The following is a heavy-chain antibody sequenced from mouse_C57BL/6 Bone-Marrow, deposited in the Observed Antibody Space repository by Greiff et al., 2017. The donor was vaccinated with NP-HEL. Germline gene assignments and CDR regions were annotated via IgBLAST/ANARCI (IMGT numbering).Heavy chain of an antibody. Sequence: VQLQQSGAELARPGASVKLSCKASGYTFTSYGISWVKQRTGQGLEWIGEIYPRSGNTYYNEKFKGKATLTADKSSSTAYMELRSLTSEDSAVYFCARGELLLRPFAYWGQETLVTVSA. J-gene: IGHJ3*01. CDR3: ARGELLLRPFAY. V-gene: IGHV1-81*01. CDR2: IYPRSGNT. D-gene: IGHD1-1*01. CDR1: GYTFTSYG.